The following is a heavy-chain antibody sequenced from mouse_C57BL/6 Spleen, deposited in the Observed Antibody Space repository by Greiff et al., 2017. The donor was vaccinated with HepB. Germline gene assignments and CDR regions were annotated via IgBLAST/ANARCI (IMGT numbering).Heavy chain of an antibody. D-gene: IGHD2-4*01. CDR3: ARDADDYGGFAY. J-gene: IGHJ3*01. CDR1: GFTFSDFY. V-gene: IGHV7-1*01. CDR2: SRNKANDYTT. Sequence: EVKLVDSGGGLVQSGRSLRLSCATSGFTFSDFYMAWVRQAPGKGLEWIAASRNKANDYTTEYSASVKGRFIVSRDTSQSILYLQMNALRAEDTAIYYCARDADDYGGFAYWGQGTLVTVSA.